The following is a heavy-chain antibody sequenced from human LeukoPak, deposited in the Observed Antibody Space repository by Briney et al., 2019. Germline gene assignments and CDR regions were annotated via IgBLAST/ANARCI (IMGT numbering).Heavy chain of an antibody. CDR3: AKDIAPAYYYGMDV. D-gene: IGHD2-21*01. J-gene: IGHJ6*02. CDR1: GFTFDDHA. CDR2: ISGDGGST. Sequence: GGSLRLSCAASGFTFDDHAMLWVRQAPGKGLEWVSLISGDGGSTYYADSVKGRFTISRDNGKNSLYLQMNSLRTEDTALYYCAKDIAPAYYYGMDVWGQGTTVTVSS. V-gene: IGHV3-43*02.